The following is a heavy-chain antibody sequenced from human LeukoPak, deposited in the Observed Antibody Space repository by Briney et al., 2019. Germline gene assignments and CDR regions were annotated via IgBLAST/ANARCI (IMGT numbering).Heavy chain of an antibody. CDR3: AREYCTNGVCYDAFDI. CDR1: GFTFSNYW. Sequence: GGSLRLSCAASGFTFSNYWMTWVRQAPGKGLEWVANIKHDGSEDYYLDSVKGRFTISRDNAKSSMWLQMNSLRDEDTAVYYCAREYCTNGVCYDAFDIWGQGTMVTVSS. CDR2: IKHDGSED. V-gene: IGHV3-7*01. J-gene: IGHJ3*02. D-gene: IGHD2-8*01.